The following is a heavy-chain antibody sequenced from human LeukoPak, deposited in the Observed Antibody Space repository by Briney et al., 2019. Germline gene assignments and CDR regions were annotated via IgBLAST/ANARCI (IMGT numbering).Heavy chain of an antibody. V-gene: IGHV1-18*01. J-gene: IGHJ6*03. CDR1: GYTFTSYG. CDR3: ASSKAGTTDYYYYYYMDV. D-gene: IGHD1-7*01. CDR2: ISAYNGNT. Sequence: ASVKVSCKASGYTFTSYGISWVRQAPGQGLEWMGWISAYNGNTNYAQKFQGRVTITTDESTSTAYMELSSLRSEDTAVYYCASSKAGTTDYYYYYYMDVWGKGTTVTVSS.